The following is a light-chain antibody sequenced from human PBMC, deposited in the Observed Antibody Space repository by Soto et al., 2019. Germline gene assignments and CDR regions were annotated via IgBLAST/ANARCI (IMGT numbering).Light chain of an antibody. V-gene: IGKV3-20*01. CDR1: QSVSSSY. Sequence: EIVLTQSPGSLSLSPGXRATLSCRASQSVSSSYLAWYQQKPGQAPRLLIYGASSRATGIPDRFSGSGSGTDFTLTISRLEPEDFAVYYCQQYGSSPTFGQGTKVETK. CDR3: QQYGSSPT. CDR2: GAS. J-gene: IGKJ1*01.